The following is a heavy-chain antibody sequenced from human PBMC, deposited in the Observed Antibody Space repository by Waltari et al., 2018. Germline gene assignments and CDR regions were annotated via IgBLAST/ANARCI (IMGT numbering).Heavy chain of an antibody. V-gene: IGHV5-51*01. CDR1: GYSFHSYW. CDR3: ARHKRGIVEGINY. J-gene: IGHJ4*02. D-gene: IGHD1-26*01. CDR2: INPHASET. Sequence: EVQLVQSGAEMKKPGESLNISCEATGYSFHSYWIAWVRQVPGKGLKWIAIINPHASETRYSPSFHGRVTISVDKSIRTAYLHWTTLKASDSGTYYCARHKRGIVEGINYWGQGTLVAVSS.